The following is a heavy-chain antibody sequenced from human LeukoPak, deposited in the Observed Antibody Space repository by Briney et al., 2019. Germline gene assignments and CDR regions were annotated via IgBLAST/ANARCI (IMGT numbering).Heavy chain of an antibody. CDR1: GFTFSSYG. D-gene: IGHD3-9*01. Sequence: SGGSLRLSCAASGFTFSSYGMHWVRQAPGKGLEWVAFIRYDGSNKYYADSVKGRFTISRDNFKNTLYLQMNSLRAEDTVVYYCGKGVDIFTGYYDYWGQGTLVTVSS. J-gene: IGHJ4*02. CDR2: IRYDGSNK. CDR3: GKGVDIFTGYYDY. V-gene: IGHV3-30*02.